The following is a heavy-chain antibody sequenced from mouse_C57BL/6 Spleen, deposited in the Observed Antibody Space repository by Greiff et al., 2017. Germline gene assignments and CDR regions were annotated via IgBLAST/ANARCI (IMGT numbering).Heavy chain of an antibody. CDR1: GYTFTDYN. J-gene: IGHJ1*03. V-gene: IGHV1-22*01. D-gene: IGHD2-3*01. CDR3: AREGWLIQGYWDFDV. CDR2: INPNNGGT. Sequence: VQLQQSGPELVKPGASVKMSCKASGYTFTDYNMHWVKQSHGKSLEWIGYINPNNGGTSYNKKFKGKATLTVNKSSSTAYTGPRSLTSEESAVYYGAREGWLIQGYWDFDVWGTGTTVTVSS.